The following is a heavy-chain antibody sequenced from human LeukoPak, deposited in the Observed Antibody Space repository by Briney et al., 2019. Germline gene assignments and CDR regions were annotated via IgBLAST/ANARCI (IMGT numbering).Heavy chain of an antibody. J-gene: IGHJ5*02. Sequence: PGRSLRLSCAASGFTFDDYAMHWVRQAPGKGLEWVAVISYDGSNKYYADSVKGRFTISRDNSKNTLYLQMNSLRAEDTAVYYCAREPLAFGGVIVRGNWFDPWGQGALVTVSS. CDR1: GFTFDDYA. D-gene: IGHD3-16*02. CDR3: AREPLAFGGVIVRGNWFDP. V-gene: IGHV3-30-3*01. CDR2: ISYDGSNK.